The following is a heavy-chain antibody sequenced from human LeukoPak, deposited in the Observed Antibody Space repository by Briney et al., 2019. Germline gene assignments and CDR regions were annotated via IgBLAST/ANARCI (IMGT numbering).Heavy chain of an antibody. CDR1: GFTFSNAW. Sequence: GGSLRLSCAASGFTFSNAWMTWVRQAPGKGLEWIARIKSKTNGGTIDYAAPVKGRFTISRDDSKDTLYLQMNSLKIEDAAVYYCTTVGSSWNFDYWGRGTLVTVSS. V-gene: IGHV3-15*01. D-gene: IGHD6-13*01. CDR3: TTVGSSWNFDY. J-gene: IGHJ4*02. CDR2: IKSKTNGGTI.